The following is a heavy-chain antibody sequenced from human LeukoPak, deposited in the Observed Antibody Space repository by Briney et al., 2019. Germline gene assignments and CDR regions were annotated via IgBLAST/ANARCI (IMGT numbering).Heavy chain of an antibody. CDR2: INPSGGST. D-gene: IGHD6-6*01. CDR3: AIHSSSSGYYYYYYMDV. V-gene: IGHV1-46*01. J-gene: IGHJ6*03. Sequence: ASVKVSCKASGYTCTSYYMHWVRQAPGQGLEWMGIINPSGGSTSYAQKFQGRVTMTRDMSTSTVYMELSSLRSEDTAVYYCAIHSSSSGYYYYYYMDVWGKGTTVTVSS. CDR1: GYTCTSYY.